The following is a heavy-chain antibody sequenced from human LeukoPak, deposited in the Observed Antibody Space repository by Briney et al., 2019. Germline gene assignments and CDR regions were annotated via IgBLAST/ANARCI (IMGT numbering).Heavy chain of an antibody. D-gene: IGHD6-13*01. CDR3: AREGGAAAFYFDY. Sequence: ASVKVSCKASGYTFTSCDIHWVRQATGQGLEWMGWISAYNGNTDYAQNFQGRVTMTTDTSTSTAYMELRNLRSDDTAVYYCAREGGAAAFYFDYWGQGMLVTVSS. CDR2: ISAYNGNT. CDR1: GYTFTSCD. V-gene: IGHV1-18*01. J-gene: IGHJ4*02.